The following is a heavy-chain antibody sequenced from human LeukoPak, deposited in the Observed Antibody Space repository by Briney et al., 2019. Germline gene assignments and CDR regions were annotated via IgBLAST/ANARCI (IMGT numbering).Heavy chain of an antibody. CDR3: AKGPAYCGGDCYSDY. CDR2: ISGSGGST. V-gene: IGHV3-23*01. D-gene: IGHD2-21*02. Sequence: GGSLRLSCAASGFTFSSYGMSWVRQAPGKGLEWVSAISGSGGSTYYADSVKGRFTISRDNSKNTLYLQMNSLRAEDTAVYYCAKGPAYCGGDCYSDYWGQGTLVTVSS. CDR1: GFTFSSYG. J-gene: IGHJ4*02.